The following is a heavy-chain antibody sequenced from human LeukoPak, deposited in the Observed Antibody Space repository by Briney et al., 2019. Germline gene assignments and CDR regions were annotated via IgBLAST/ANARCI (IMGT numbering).Heavy chain of an antibody. CDR2: IYYSGST. Sequence: KPSETLSLTCTVSGGSISSYYWSWIRQPPGKGLEWIGYIYYSGSTNYNPSLKSRVTISVDTSKNQFSLKLSSVTAADTAVYYCAIAFRDSSGWYPFDYWGQGTLVTVSS. CDR1: GGSISSYY. J-gene: IGHJ4*02. D-gene: IGHD6-19*01. CDR3: AIAFRDSSGWYPFDY. V-gene: IGHV4-59*01.